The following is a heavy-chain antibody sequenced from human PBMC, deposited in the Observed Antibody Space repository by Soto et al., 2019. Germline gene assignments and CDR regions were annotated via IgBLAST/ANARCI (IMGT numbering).Heavy chain of an antibody. V-gene: IGHV3-30-3*01. CDR3: ARGDGYKDAFDI. J-gene: IGHJ3*02. CDR2: ISYDGSNK. CDR1: GFTFSSYA. Sequence: GGSLRLSCAASGFTFSSYAMHWVRQAPGKGLEWVAVISYDGSNKYYADSVKGRFTISRDNSKNTLYLQMNSLRAEDTAVYYCARGDGYKDAFDIWGQGTMVTVSS. D-gene: IGHD5-12*01.